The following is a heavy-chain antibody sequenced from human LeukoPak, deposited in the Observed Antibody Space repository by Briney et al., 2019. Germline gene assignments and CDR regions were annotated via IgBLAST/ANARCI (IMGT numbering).Heavy chain of an antibody. CDR3: ARVGNGWDLVDY. V-gene: IGHV4-59*01. J-gene: IGHJ4*02. CDR1: GGSISSYY. CDR2: IYYSGST. Sequence: SETLSLICTVAGGSISSYYWSWIRQPPGKGLEWLGYIYYSGSTNYKPSLKSRVTISVDTSKNQFSLRLSSVTAADTAVYYCARVGNGWDLVDYWGQGNLVTVSS. D-gene: IGHD1-1*01.